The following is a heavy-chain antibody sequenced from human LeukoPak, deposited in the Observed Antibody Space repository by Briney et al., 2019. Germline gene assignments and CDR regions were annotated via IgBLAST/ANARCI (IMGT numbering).Heavy chain of an antibody. V-gene: IGHV4-4*07. CDR2: IYTSGST. CDR1: GGSISSYF. J-gene: IGHJ4*02. Sequence: PSETLSLTCTVSGGSISSYFWSWIRQPAGKGLEWIGRIYTSGSTSYNPSLKSRVTMSIHTSKNQFSLKLSSVTAADTAVYYCARDARGIVGASFDYWGQGTLVTVSS. D-gene: IGHD1-26*01. CDR3: ARDARGIVGASFDY.